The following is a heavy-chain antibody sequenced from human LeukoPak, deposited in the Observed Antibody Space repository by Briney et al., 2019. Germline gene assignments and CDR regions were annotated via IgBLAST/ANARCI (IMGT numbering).Heavy chain of an antibody. D-gene: IGHD2/OR15-2a*01. CDR1: GESFSGYY. CDR3: VRQRVVGFYDPFDF. Sequence: SETLSLTCAVYGESFSGYYWNWIHQPPGKGLEWIGEINHTGGTNYNPSLKSRVTISADTSKNQFSLNLSSVTAADTAVYYCVRQRVVGFYDPFDFWGQGTLVTVSS. J-gene: IGHJ4*02. V-gene: IGHV4-34*01. CDR2: INHTGGT.